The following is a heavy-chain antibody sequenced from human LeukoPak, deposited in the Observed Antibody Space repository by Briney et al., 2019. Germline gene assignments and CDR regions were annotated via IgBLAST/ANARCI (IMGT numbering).Heavy chain of an antibody. CDR2: INHSGST. J-gene: IGHJ6*03. CDR1: GGSFSGYY. Sequence: SETLSLTCTVYGGSFSGYYWSWIRQPPGKGLEWIGEINHSGSTNYNPSLESRVTISVDRSKNQFSLKLSSVTAADTAVYFCARVGYSYVINDWSRTGLGAYPTKYYYHMDVWGKGTTVTVSS. V-gene: IGHV4-34*01. D-gene: IGHD5-18*01. CDR3: ARVGYSYVINDWSRTGLGAYPTKYYYHMDV.